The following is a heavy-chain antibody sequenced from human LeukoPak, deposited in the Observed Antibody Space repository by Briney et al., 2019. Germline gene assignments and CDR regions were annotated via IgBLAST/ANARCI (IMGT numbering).Heavy chain of an antibody. CDR1: GYTFTGYY. CDR2: INPNSGGT. D-gene: IGHD3-3*01. CDR3: ARRFWSGYYIFDY. Sequence: ASVKVSCKASGYTFTGYYMHWVRQAPGQGLEWMGWINPNSGGTNYAQKFQGRVTMTRDTSISTAYMELSRLRSDDTAVYYCARRFWSGYYIFDYWGQGTLVTVPS. V-gene: IGHV1-2*02. J-gene: IGHJ4*02.